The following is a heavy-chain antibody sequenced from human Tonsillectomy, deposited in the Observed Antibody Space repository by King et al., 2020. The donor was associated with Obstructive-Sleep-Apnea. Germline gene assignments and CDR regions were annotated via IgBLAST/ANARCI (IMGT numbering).Heavy chain of an antibody. V-gene: IGHV3-30*04. Sequence: VQLVESGGGVVQPGRSLRLSCAASGFTFSSYAMHWVRQAPGKGLEGVAVISYDGSNKYYADSVKGRFTISRDNSKNTLYLQMNSLRAEDTAVYYCARVTRSGSYPGDYYYGMDVWGQGTTVTVSS. D-gene: IGHD1-26*01. CDR2: ISYDGSNK. CDR1: GFTFSSYA. J-gene: IGHJ6*02. CDR3: ARVTRSGSYPGDYYYGMDV.